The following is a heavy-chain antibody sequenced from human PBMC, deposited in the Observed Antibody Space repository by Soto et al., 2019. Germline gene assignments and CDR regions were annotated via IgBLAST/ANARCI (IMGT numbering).Heavy chain of an antibody. CDR3: AKEGSCSGGSCYSSVYY. CDR1: GFTFSSYG. D-gene: IGHD2-15*01. J-gene: IGHJ4*02. CDR2: ISYDGSNK. V-gene: IGHV3-30*18. Sequence: GGSLRLSCAASGFTFSSYGMHWVRQAPGKGLGWVAVISYDGSNKYYADSVKGRFTISRDNSKNTLYLQMNSLRAEDTAVYYCAKEGSCSGGSCYSSVYYWGQGSLVTVSS.